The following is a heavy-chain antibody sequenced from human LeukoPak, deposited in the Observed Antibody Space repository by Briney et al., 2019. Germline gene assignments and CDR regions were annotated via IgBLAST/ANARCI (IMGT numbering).Heavy chain of an antibody. Sequence: PGGSLRLSCAASGFTFTDYYMSWIRQAPGKGLEWVSYITNSGTTIYFADSVKGRFTISRDNAKNSLYLQMNSLRAEDTAVYYCARVPSGIAADYWGQGTLVTVSS. CDR2: ITNSGTTI. CDR3: ARVPSGIAADY. J-gene: IGHJ4*02. D-gene: IGHD6-13*01. CDR1: GFTFTDYY. V-gene: IGHV3-11*04.